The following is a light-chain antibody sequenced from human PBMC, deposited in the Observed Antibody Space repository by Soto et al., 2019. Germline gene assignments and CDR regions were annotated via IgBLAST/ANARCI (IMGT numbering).Light chain of an antibody. CDR3: QLYGISLIT. Sequence: ECVLAQSPGPLSLSPGERATLSCRASQSVSSYLAWYQQKPGQAPRLLIYDASSRATGIPDRFSGSGSGTDFTLTISRLEPEDFAVYCCQLYGISLITFGQGTRLEI. CDR1: QSVSSY. J-gene: IGKJ5*01. CDR2: DAS. V-gene: IGKV3-20*01.